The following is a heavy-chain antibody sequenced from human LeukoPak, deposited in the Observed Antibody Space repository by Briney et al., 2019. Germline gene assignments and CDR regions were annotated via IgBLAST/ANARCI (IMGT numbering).Heavy chain of an antibody. J-gene: IGHJ4*02. CDR3: AKSGSSGYRYYFDY. CDR2: ISGSGGST. V-gene: IGHV3-23*01. D-gene: IGHD3-22*01. CDR1: GFTFSSYG. Sequence: GGSLRLSCAASGFTFSSYGMSWVRQAPGKGLEWVSAISGSGGSTYYADSVKGRFTISRDNPKNTLSLQMNSLRAEDTAIYYCAKSGSSGYRYYFDYWGQGTLVTVSS.